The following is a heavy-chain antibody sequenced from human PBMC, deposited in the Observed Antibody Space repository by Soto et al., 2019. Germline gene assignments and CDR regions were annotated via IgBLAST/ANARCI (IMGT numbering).Heavy chain of an antibody. CDR3: ARVSVATIEGNYYFDY. CDR2: IIPILGIA. D-gene: IGHD5-12*01. Sequence: QVQLVQSGAEVKKPGSSVKVSCKASGGTFSSYTISWVRQAPGQGLEWMGRIIPILGIANYAQKFQGRVTITADKSTRTAYMELSSLRSEDTAVYYCARVSVATIEGNYYFDYWGQGTLVTVSS. J-gene: IGHJ4*02. CDR1: GGTFSSYT. V-gene: IGHV1-69*02.